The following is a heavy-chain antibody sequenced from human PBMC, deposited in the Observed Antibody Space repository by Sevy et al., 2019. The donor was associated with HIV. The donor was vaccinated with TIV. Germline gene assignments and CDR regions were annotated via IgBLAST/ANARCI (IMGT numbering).Heavy chain of an antibody. V-gene: IGHV3-23*01. CDR3: AKLGSTTLGY. CDR1: GFTFRSYA. Sequence: GGSLRLSCAVSGFTFRSYAMSWVRQAPGKGLEWVSSISGPGALTYYAESVKGRFTISRDNSKNTLYLQMNSLRAEDTAVYYCAKLGSTTLGYWGQGTLVTVSS. J-gene: IGHJ4*02. CDR2: ISGPGALT. D-gene: IGHD3-16*01.